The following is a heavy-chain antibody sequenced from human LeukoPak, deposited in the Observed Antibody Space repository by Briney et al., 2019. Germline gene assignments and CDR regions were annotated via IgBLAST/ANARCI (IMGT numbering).Heavy chain of an antibody. CDR1: GFTVSSNY. Sequence: GGSLRLSCAASGFTVSSNYMSWVRQAPGKGLEWVSVIYSGGSTYYADSVKGRFTISRDNSKNTLYLQMNSLRAEGTAVYYCARVDYGDYGFDYWGQGTLVTVSS. J-gene: IGHJ4*02. CDR3: ARVDYGDYGFDY. V-gene: IGHV3-66*01. D-gene: IGHD4-17*01. CDR2: IYSGGST.